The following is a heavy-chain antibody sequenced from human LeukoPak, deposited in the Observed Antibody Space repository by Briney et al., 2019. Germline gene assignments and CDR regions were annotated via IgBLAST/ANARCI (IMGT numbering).Heavy chain of an antibody. CDR2: IKQDGSEK. Sequence: GGSLRLSCAASGFTFSSYWMSWVRQAPGKGLEWVANIKQDGSEKYYVDSVKGRFTISRDNAKNSLYLQMNSLRAEDTAVYYCARVSKGTMVRGVTAEYFQHWGQGTLVTVSS. V-gene: IGHV3-7*01. D-gene: IGHD3-10*01. J-gene: IGHJ1*01. CDR1: GFTFSSYW. CDR3: ARVSKGTMVRGVTAEYFQH.